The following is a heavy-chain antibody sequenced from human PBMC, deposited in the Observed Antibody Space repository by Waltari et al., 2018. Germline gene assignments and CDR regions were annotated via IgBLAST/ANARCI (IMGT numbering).Heavy chain of an antibody. CDR3: ARAYDSTGYYRYFDL. CDR2: VYFTGTT. V-gene: IGHV4-39*01. CDR1: GASISSSVHY. J-gene: IGHJ2*01. Sequence: QLQLQESGPGLVKPSETLSLACNVSGASISSSVHYWGWIRQPPGKGLEWLGSVYFTGTTYYNPSVKSRISISVDTSKSQFSLRLTSVTAADTAVYYCARAYDSTGYYRYFDLWGRDTLVTVSS. D-gene: IGHD3-22*01.